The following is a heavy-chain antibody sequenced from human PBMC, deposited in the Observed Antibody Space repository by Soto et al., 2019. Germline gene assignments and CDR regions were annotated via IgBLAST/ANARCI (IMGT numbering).Heavy chain of an antibody. D-gene: IGHD3-16*02. CDR3: AKVDAYSYRTDH. Sequence: GGSLRLSCAASGFTFSNSALTWVRQALGKGPEWVSSIGRTNNTHYADSVKGRFAISRDNSQNTLYLQMNSLTAEDTAVYFCAKVDAYSYRTDHWGQGTLVTVSS. J-gene: IGHJ4*02. V-gene: IGHV3-23*01. CDR2: IGRTNNT. CDR1: GFTFSNSA.